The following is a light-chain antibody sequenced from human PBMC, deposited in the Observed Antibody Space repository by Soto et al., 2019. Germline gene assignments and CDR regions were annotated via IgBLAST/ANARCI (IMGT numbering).Light chain of an antibody. CDR3: GLYTLSDTVI. CDR1: SSDVGSYHP. V-gene: IGLV2-14*02. CDR2: EDN. Sequence: QSALTQPASVSGSPGQSITISCTGTSSDVGSYHPVSWYQHHPGRAPELMIYEDNKRPLGVSDRFSGSKSGNTASLTISGLQTDDEADYYCGLYTLSDTVILGGGTKLTVL. J-gene: IGLJ2*01.